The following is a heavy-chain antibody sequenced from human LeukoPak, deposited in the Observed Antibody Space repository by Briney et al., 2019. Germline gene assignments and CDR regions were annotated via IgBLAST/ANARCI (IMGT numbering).Heavy chain of an antibody. V-gene: IGHV4-34*01. Sequence: PSETLSLTCAVYGGSFSGYYWSWIRQPPGKGLEWIGEINNSGSTNYNPSLKSRVTISVDTSKNQFSLKLSSVTAADTAVYYCARSGGVYYYYYMDVWGKGTTVTVSS. CDR2: INNSGST. CDR3: ARSGGVYYYYYMDV. D-gene: IGHD3-10*01. CDR1: GGSFSGYY. J-gene: IGHJ6*03.